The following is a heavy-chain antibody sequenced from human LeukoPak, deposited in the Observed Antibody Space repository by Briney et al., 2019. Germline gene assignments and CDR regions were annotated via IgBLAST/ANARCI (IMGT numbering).Heavy chain of an antibody. CDR1: GGSISSSSYS. Sequence: SETLSLTCTVSGGSISSSSYSWGWIRQPPGKGLEWNGSIYYSGSTYYNPSLKSRVTISVDTSKNQFSLKLSSVTAADTAVYYCARREYDYVWGSYRPPPFDYWGQGTLVTVSS. D-gene: IGHD3-16*02. CDR2: IYYSGST. CDR3: ARREYDYVWGSYRPPPFDY. V-gene: IGHV4-39*01. J-gene: IGHJ4*02.